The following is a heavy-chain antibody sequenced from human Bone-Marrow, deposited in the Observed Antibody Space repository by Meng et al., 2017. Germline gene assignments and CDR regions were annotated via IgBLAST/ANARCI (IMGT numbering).Heavy chain of an antibody. Sequence: GESLKISCAASGFTFSDYEMNWVRQAPGKGLEWVAVIWYDGSNKYYAASVKGRFTISRDNSKNTLYLQMNSLRAEDTAVYYCARDRYCGGDCGMVLDYWGQGTLVTVSS. CDR3: ARDRYCGGDCGMVLDY. D-gene: IGHD2-21*02. J-gene: IGHJ4*02. CDR2: IWYDGSNK. CDR1: GFTFSDYE. V-gene: IGHV3-33*08.